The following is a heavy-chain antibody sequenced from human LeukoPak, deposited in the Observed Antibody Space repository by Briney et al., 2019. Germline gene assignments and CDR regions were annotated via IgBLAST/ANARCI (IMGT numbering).Heavy chain of an antibody. D-gene: IGHD3-10*01. CDR2: IIPILGIA. J-gene: IGHJ6*02. V-gene: IGHV1-69*04. CDR3: ARDGMVRGIIDYNGMDV. Sequence: SVKVSCKASGGTLSNYAISWVRQAPGQGLEWVGRIIPILGIADYAQKFTGRVTITADISTSTVFMELSSLRSEDTAVFYCARDGMVRGIIDYNGMDVWGQGTTVTVSS. CDR1: GGTLSNYA.